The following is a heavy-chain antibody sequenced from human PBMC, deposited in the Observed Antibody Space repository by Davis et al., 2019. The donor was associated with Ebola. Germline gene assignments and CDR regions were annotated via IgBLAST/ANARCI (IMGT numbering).Heavy chain of an antibody. D-gene: IGHD3-16*01. J-gene: IGHJ4*02. CDR1: GGSFSGYY. CDR2: INHSGST. V-gene: IGHV4-34*01. CDR3: ARGGGAY. Sequence: MPSETLSLTCAVYGGSFSGYYWSWIRQPPGKGLEWIGEINHSGSTNYNPSLKSRVTISVDTSKNQFSLKLSSVTAADTAVYYCARGGGAYWGQGTLVTVSS.